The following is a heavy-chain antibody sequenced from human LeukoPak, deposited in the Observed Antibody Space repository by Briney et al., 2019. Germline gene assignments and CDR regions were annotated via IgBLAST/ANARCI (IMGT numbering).Heavy chain of an antibody. CDR3: ARPGIAVTGDY. D-gene: IGHD6-19*01. V-gene: IGHV3-74*01. CDR2: INSDGSYT. Sequence: GGSLRLSCAASGFTFSSYWMHWVRQAPGKGLVWVSRINSDGSYTGYAGSVKGRFTISRDNAKNTVYLQMNSLRAEDTAVYYCARPGIAVTGDYWGQGILVTVSS. CDR1: GFTFSSYW. J-gene: IGHJ4*02.